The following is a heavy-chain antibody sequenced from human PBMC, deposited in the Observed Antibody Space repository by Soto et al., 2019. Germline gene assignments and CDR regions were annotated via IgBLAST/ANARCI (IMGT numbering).Heavy chain of an antibody. Sequence: GGTFSSYAISWVRQAPGQGLEWMGGIIPIFGTANYAQKFQGRVTITADESTSTAYMELSSLRSEDTAVYYCARDKYSGSYYTTDLDYWGQGTLVTVSS. CDR3: ARDKYSGSYYTTDLDY. D-gene: IGHD1-26*01. CDR2: IIPIFGTA. J-gene: IGHJ4*02. V-gene: IGHV1-69*01. CDR1: GGTFSSYA.